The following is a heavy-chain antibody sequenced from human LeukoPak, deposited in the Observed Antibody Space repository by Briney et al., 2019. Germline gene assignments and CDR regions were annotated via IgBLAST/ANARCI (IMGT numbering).Heavy chain of an antibody. D-gene: IGHD2-15*01. CDR1: GDSISRNY. Sequence: SETLSLTCTVSGDSISRNYWSWIRQPPGKGLEWIGYIYYSESTNYNPSLKSRITMSIVTSKNQFSLRLNSVTAADTAVYYCAREVPFCSGGTCYRRFDYWGQGILVTVSS. J-gene: IGHJ4*02. CDR2: IYYSEST. CDR3: AREVPFCSGGTCYRRFDY. V-gene: IGHV4-59*01.